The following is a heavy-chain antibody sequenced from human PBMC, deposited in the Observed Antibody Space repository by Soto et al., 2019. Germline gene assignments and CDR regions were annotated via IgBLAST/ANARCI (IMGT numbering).Heavy chain of an antibody. Sequence: QVQLVQSGAEVKKPGASVKVSCKASGYTFTSYAMHWVRQAPGQRLEWMGWINAGNGNTKYSQKYQGRVTITRDTSASTADRELSSLRSEDTAVYYCARSIVVVTAADYWGQGTLGTVSS. D-gene: IGHD2-21*02. CDR3: ARSIVVVTAADY. CDR1: GYTFTSYA. CDR2: INAGNGNT. J-gene: IGHJ4*02. V-gene: IGHV1-3*01.